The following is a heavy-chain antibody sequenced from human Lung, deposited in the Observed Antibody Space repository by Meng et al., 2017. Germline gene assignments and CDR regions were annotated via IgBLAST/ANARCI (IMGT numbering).Heavy chain of an antibody. Sequence: HALLVRCGHEVKKPGASVKVSCNASAYTCPDYWLHWVRRAPGQGLEWMGRINPKSGDTHYAQRFQGRVTMTGDTSISTAYMELSGLRSDDTAMYYCARDEDISAAGKLFGDYWGQGTLVTVSS. J-gene: IGHJ4*02. D-gene: IGHD6-13*01. V-gene: IGHV1-2*06. CDR1: AYTCPDYW. CDR2: INPKSGDT. CDR3: ARDEDISAAGKLFGDY.